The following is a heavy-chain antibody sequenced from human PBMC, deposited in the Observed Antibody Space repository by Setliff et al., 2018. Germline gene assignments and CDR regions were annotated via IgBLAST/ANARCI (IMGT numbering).Heavy chain of an antibody. Sequence: PSETLSLTCAVYGGSFSGYYWSWIRQPPGKGLEWIGSFYYSGSTYYNPSLNSRVTISLDTSKNQFSLKLISVTAADTAVYYCARDRQYCTSLSCLNSYFYYYAMDFWGQGTTVTVSS. V-gene: IGHV4-34*01. CDR2: FYYSGST. CDR1: GGSFSGYY. CDR3: ARDRQYCTSLSCLNSYFYYYAMDF. J-gene: IGHJ6*02. D-gene: IGHD2-8*01.